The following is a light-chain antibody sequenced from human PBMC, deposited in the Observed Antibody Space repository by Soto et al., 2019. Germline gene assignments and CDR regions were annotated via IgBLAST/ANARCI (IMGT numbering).Light chain of an antibody. CDR2: EGN. CDR3: CSYAGRSTLI. Sequence: QSALTQPASVSGSPGQSITISCTGTSGDIGTYNLVSWYPQYPSRAPKLIIFEGNKRPSGVSGRFSASKSGNKASLAISGLQAEDEADYHFCSYAGRSTLICGGGTKLTVL. J-gene: IGLJ2*01. V-gene: IGLV2-23*01. CDR1: SGDIGTYNL.